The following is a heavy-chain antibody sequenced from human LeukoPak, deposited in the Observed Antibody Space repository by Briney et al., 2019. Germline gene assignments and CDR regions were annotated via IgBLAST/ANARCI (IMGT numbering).Heavy chain of an antibody. J-gene: IGHJ3*02. CDR3: ARDLRSYGRAFDI. V-gene: IGHV1-69*05. Sequence: ASVKVSCKASGGTFSSYAISWVRQAPGQGLEWIGRIIPIFGTANYAQKFQGRVTITTDESTSTAYMELSSLRSEDTAVYYCARDLRSYGRAFDIWGQGTMVTVSS. CDR1: GGTFSSYA. CDR2: IIPIFGTA. D-gene: IGHD5-18*01.